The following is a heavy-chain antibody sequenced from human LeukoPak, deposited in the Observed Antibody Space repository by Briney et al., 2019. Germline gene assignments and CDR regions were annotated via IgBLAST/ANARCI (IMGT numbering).Heavy chain of an antibody. CDR2: IYYSGST. V-gene: IGHV4-39*07. CDR3: ARDSYDFWSGSYYYYYYYMDV. J-gene: IGHJ6*03. Sequence: SETLSLTCTVSGGPISSSSYYWGWIRQPPGKGLEWIGSIYYSGSTYYNPSLKSRVTISVDTSKNQFSLKLSSVTAADTAVYYCARDSYDFWSGSYYYYYYYMDVWGKGTTVTVSS. CDR1: GGPISSSSYY. D-gene: IGHD3-3*01.